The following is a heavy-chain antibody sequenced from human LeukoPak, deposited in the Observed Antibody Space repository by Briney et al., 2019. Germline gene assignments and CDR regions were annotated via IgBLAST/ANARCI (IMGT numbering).Heavy chain of an antibody. V-gene: IGHV4-4*07. J-gene: IGHJ4*02. Sequence: KPSETLSLTCTVSGGPISSYYWSWIRQPPGKGLEWIGRIYTSGSTNYNPSLKSRVTMSVDTSKNQFSLKLSSVTAADTAVYYCAGGGATNWAYYFDYWGQGTLVTVSS. CDR2: IYTSGST. CDR3: AGGGATNWAYYFDY. CDR1: GGPISSYY. D-gene: IGHD1-26*01.